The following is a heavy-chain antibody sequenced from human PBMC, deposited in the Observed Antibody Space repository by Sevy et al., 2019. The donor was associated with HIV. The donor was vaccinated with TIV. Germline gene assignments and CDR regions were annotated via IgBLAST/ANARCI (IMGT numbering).Heavy chain of an antibody. D-gene: IGHD5-18*01. J-gene: IGHJ4*02. V-gene: IGHV3-21*01. Sequence: GGSLRLSFAASGFTFSSYIMNWFRQPPGMGLEWASSISGGGDYIYYTNSVKGRFTISRDNAKNSLYLHMNSLRAEDTAVYYCARDEYSYASGFDYWGQGTLVTVSS. CDR3: ARDEYSYASGFDY. CDR2: ISGGGDYI. CDR1: GFTFSSYI.